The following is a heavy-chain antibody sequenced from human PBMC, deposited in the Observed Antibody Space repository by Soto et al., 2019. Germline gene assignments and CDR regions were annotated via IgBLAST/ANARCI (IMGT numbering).Heavy chain of an antibody. CDR3: AGHGGYSY. CDR1: GFTLRTNG. D-gene: IGHD2-15*01. Sequence: LRLSCAATGFTLRTNGMSWFRQAPGKGLEWVSSILGSGGDTYYADSLKGRFTISRDNSKNTLYLQLNSLGAEDTALYYCAGHGGYSYLGQGTLVTVSS. V-gene: IGHV3-23*01. CDR2: ILGSGGDT. J-gene: IGHJ4*02.